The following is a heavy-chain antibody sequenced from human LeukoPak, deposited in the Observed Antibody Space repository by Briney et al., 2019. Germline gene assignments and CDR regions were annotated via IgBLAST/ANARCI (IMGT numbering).Heavy chain of an antibody. D-gene: IGHD2-15*01. Sequence: GESLKISCKGSGYSFTSYWIGWVRQMPGKGLEWIGINYPGDSDTRYSPSFQGQVTISADKTISTAYLQWSSLKALDTAMYYCARHGDCSGGSCTMYFDFWGQGTLVTVSS. J-gene: IGHJ4*02. V-gene: IGHV5-51*01. CDR1: GYSFTSYW. CDR2: NYPGDSDT. CDR3: ARHGDCSGGSCTMYFDF.